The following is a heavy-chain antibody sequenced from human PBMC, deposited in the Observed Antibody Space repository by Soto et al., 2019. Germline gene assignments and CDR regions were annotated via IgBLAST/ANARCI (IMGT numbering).Heavy chain of an antibody. CDR1: RYTFTSYA. D-gene: IGHD2-21*01. J-gene: IGHJ4*02. Sequence: ASVKVSCKASRYTFTSYAMRWVRQAPGQRLEWMGWINAGNGNTKYSQKFQGRVTITRDTSASTAYMELSSLRSEDTAVYYCARSIVVVNAIDYWGQGTLVTVSS. V-gene: IGHV1-3*01. CDR2: INAGNGNT. CDR3: ARSIVVVNAIDY.